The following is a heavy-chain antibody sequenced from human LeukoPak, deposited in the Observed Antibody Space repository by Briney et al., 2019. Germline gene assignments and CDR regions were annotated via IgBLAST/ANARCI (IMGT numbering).Heavy chain of an antibody. Sequence: PSETLSLTCAVYGGSFSGYYWSWIRQPPGKGLEWIGEINHSGSTNYNPSLKSRVTISVDTSKNQFSLKLSSVTAADTAVYYCARDSYPDAFDIWGQGTMATVSS. D-gene: IGHD5-18*01. CDR2: INHSGST. CDR1: GGSFSGYY. V-gene: IGHV4-34*01. CDR3: ARDSYPDAFDI. J-gene: IGHJ3*02.